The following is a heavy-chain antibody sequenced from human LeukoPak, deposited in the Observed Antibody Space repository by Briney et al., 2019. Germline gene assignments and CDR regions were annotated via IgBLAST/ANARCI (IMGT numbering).Heavy chain of an antibody. Sequence: ASVKVSCKASGYTFTGYYMHWVRQAPGQGLEWMGWINPNSGGTNYAQKFQGRVTMTRDTSISTAYMELSRLRSDDTAVYYCARDLSSLGFFDYWGQGTLVTVSS. J-gene: IGHJ4*02. CDR3: ARDLSSLGFFDY. CDR2: INPNSGGT. D-gene: IGHD6-6*01. V-gene: IGHV1-2*02. CDR1: GYTFTGYY.